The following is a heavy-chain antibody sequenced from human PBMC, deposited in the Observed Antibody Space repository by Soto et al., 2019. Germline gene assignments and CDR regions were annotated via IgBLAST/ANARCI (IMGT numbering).Heavy chain of an antibody. CDR1: GLIFSAFG. CDR3: ARQGTIWGSQLRYGFLDY. CDR2: ISSGSSNV. Sequence: WGSMRLSCTASGLIFSAFGISCFRQSLFKWLEWISYISSGSSNVYYADSVQGRFTISRDTNSDSLYLEMSGLRDEDTAVYYCARQGTIWGSQLRYGFLDYWGQGVQVTVSS. V-gene: IGHV3-48*02. J-gene: IGHJ4*02. D-gene: IGHD3-16*01.